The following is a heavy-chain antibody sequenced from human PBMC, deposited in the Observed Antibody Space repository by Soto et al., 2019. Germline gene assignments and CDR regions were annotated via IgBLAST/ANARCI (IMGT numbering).Heavy chain of an antibody. Sequence: SETLSLTCTVYGGSFSIYYWSWIRQPPGKGLEWIGEINHSGSTDYNPSLKSRVTISVDTSKNQFSLKLSSVTAADTAVYYCARVYDYIWGSYRLYYFDYWGQGTLVTVSS. J-gene: IGHJ4*02. V-gene: IGHV4-34*01. D-gene: IGHD3-16*02. CDR2: INHSGST. CDR1: GGSFSIYY. CDR3: ARVYDYIWGSYRLYYFDY.